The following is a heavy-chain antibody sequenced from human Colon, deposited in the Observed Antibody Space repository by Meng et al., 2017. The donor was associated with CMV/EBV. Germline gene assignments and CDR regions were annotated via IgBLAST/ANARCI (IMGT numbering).Heavy chain of an antibody. CDR2: LKPNSGDT. CDR3: ARDTAAAQGNWFDP. V-gene: IGHV1-8*03. CDR1: GDSFTSSE. J-gene: IGHJ5*02. D-gene: IGHD6-13*01. Sequence: ASVKVSCKTSGDSFTSSEINWVRQAAGQGLQWMAWLKPNSGDTGLARKFQGRITITWDTYTKTAYLEIHSLRSDDTAVYFCARDTAAAQGNWFDPWGQGTLVTVSS.